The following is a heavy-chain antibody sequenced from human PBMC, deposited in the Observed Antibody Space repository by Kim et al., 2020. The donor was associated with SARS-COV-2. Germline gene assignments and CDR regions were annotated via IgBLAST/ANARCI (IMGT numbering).Heavy chain of an antibody. CDR2: ISYDGSNK. D-gene: IGHD3-10*01. Sequence: GGSLRLSCAASGFTFSSYGMHWVRQAPGKGLEWVAVISYDGSNKYYADSVKGRFTISRDNSKNTLYLQMNSLRAEDTAVYYCARALMVRLADPYYYYGM. V-gene: IGHV3-33*05. J-gene: IGHJ6*01. CDR3: ARALMVRLADPYYYYGM. CDR1: GFTFSSYG.